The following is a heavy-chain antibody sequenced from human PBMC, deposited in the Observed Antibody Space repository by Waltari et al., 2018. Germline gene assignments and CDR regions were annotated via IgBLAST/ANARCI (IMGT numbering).Heavy chain of an antibody. CDR2: IYSGGST. CDR1: GFPVSSNS. Sequence: EVQLVESGGGLVQPGGSLRLSCAAYGFPVSSNSLSWVRQAPGKGLEWVSVIYSGGSTYYADSVKGRFTISRDNSKNTLYLQMNSLRAEDTAVYYCARTTWIQSWYWGQGTLVTVSS. V-gene: IGHV3-66*02. CDR3: ARTTWIQSWY. J-gene: IGHJ4*02. D-gene: IGHD5-18*01.